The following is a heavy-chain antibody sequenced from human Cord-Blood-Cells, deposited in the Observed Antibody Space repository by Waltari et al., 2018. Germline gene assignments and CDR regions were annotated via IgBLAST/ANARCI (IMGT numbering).Heavy chain of an antibody. J-gene: IGHJ5*02. D-gene: IGHD2-2*01. V-gene: IGHV4-39*01. CDR1: GGSISSSSYY. Sequence: QLQLQESGPGLVKPSETLSLTCTVPGGSISSSSYYWGWIRQPPGKGLEWIGSIYYSGSTYYNPSRKGRGTISVDTSKNQFSLKLSSVTAADTAVYYCARHTRGGSPNWFDPWGQGTLVTVSS. CDR2: IYYSGST. CDR3: ARHTRGGSPNWFDP.